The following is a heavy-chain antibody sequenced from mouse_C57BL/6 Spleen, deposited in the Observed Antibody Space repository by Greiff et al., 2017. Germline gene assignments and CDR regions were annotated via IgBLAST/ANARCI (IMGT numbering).Heavy chain of an antibody. CDR2: ISGGGGNT. CDR3: ASHGYYYYAMDY. CDR1: GFTFSSYT. Sequence: EVLLVESGGGLVKPGGSLKLSCAASGFTFSSYTMSWVRQTPEKRLEWVATISGGGGNTYYPDSVKGRFTISRDNAKNTLYLQMSSLRSEDTALYYCASHGYYYYAMDYWGQGTSVTVSS. V-gene: IGHV5-9*01. J-gene: IGHJ4*01. D-gene: IGHD2-3*01.